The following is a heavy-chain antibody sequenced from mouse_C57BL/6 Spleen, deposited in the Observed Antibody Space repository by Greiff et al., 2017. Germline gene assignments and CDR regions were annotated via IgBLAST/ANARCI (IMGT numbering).Heavy chain of an antibody. CDR3: ARRITTGYFDV. Sequence: QVQLQQSGAELVKPGASVKISCKASGYAFSSYWMNWVKQRPGKGLEWIGQIYPGDGDTNYNRKFKGKATLTADKSSSTAYMQLSSLTSEDSAVYFCARRITTGYFDVWGTGTTVTVSS. CDR1: GYAFSSYW. D-gene: IGHD1-1*01. V-gene: IGHV1-80*01. CDR2: IYPGDGDT. J-gene: IGHJ1*03.